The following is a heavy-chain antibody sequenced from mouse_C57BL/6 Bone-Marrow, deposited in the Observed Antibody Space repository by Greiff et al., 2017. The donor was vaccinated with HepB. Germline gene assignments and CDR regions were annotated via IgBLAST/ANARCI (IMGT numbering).Heavy chain of an antibody. Sequence: EVKLMESGGDLVKPGGSLKLSCAASGFTFSSYGMSWVRQTPDKRLEWVATISSGGRYTYYPDSVKGRFTISRDNAKNTLYLQMSSLKSEDTAMYYCARREMVRRYFDYWGQGTTLTVSS. CDR2: ISSGGRYT. D-gene: IGHD2-3*01. V-gene: IGHV5-6*02. J-gene: IGHJ2*01. CDR1: GFTFSSYG. CDR3: ARREMVRRYFDY.